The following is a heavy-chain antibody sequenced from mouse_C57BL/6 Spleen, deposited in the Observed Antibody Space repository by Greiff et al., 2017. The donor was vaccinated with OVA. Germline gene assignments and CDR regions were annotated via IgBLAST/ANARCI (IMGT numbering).Heavy chain of an antibody. CDR2: IYPGDGDT. V-gene: IGHV1-80*01. J-gene: IGHJ2*01. CDR3: AIGKGYDYDGYFDY. CDR1: GYAFSSYW. D-gene: IGHD2-4*01. Sequence: QVQLQQSGAELVKPGASVKISCKASGYAFSSYWMNWVKQRPGKGLEWIGQIYPGDGDTNYNGKFKGKATLTADKSSSTAYMQLSSLTSEDSAVYFCAIGKGYDYDGYFDYWGQGTTLTVSS.